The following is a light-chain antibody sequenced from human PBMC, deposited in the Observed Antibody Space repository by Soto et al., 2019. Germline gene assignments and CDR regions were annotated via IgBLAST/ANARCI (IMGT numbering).Light chain of an antibody. J-gene: IGKJ2*01. CDR3: QQYGSSPYT. V-gene: IGKV1-33*01. Sequence: DIQMTQSPSSLSASVGDRVTITCQASQDISNYLNWYQQKPGKAPKLLIYDASNLETGVPSRFSGSGSGTDFTLTISRLEPEDFAVYYCQQYGSSPYTFGLGTKVDIK. CDR1: QDISNY. CDR2: DAS.